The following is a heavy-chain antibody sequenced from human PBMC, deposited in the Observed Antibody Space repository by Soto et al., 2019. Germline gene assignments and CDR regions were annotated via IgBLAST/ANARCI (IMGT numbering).Heavy chain of an antibody. CDR3: AKAGYCTGVSCYFYYFDS. V-gene: IGHV3-23*01. Sequence: GGSLRLSCSASGFTFNNYAMAWVRQAPGEGLEWVSGISGSGATPYYADSVKGRFTISRDNSKNALFLQMNSLSAEDTAVYFCAKAGYCTGVSCYFYYFDSWGQGTLVTVSS. CDR1: GFTFNNYA. CDR2: ISGSGATP. J-gene: IGHJ4*02. D-gene: IGHD2-15*01.